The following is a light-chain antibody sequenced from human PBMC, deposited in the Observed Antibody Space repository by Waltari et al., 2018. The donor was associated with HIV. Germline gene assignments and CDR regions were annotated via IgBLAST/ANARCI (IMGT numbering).Light chain of an antibody. Sequence: QLVLTQSPSASASLRASVKLTCTLSSGHSNYAIAWHQHQPEKGPRYLMRLNSYGSYLQGDGIPVLFSGSSSGAERYLIISSRQSEDEADYYCQTWTTGIVLFGGGTKLTVL. CDR1: SGHSNYA. CDR2: LNSYGSY. CDR3: QTWTTGIVL. J-gene: IGLJ2*01. V-gene: IGLV4-69*01.